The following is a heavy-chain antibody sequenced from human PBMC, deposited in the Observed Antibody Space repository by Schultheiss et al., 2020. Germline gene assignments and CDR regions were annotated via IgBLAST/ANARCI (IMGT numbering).Heavy chain of an antibody. CDR1: GYTFTGYY. CDR2: ISAYNGNT. J-gene: IGHJ5*02. V-gene: IGHV1-18*04. CDR3: ARVDTWFDP. Sequence: ASVKVSCKASGYTFTGYYMHWVRQAPGQGLEWMGWISAYNGNTNYAQKFQGRVTMTTDTSTTTAYMELRSLRSDDTAVYYCARVDTWFDPWGQGTLVTVSS. D-gene: IGHD5-18*01.